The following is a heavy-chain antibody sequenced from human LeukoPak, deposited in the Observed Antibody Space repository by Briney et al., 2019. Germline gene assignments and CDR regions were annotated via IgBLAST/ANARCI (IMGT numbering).Heavy chain of an antibody. CDR3: ARWGLGYCSSTSCYDVVDY. CDR2: INPNSGGT. Sequence: ASVKVSCKASGYTFTGYYMHWVRQAPGQGLEWMGWINPNSGGTNYARKFQGRVTMTRDTSISTAYMELSRLRSDDTAVYYCARWGLGYCSSTSCYDVVDYWGQGTLVTVSS. CDR1: GYTFTGYY. D-gene: IGHD2-2*01. V-gene: IGHV1-2*02. J-gene: IGHJ4*02.